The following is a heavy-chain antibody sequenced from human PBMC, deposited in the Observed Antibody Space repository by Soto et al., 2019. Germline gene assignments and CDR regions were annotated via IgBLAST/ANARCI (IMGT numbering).Heavy chain of an antibody. CDR1: GYTFTDYY. CDR3: TRENTENSDGLSDAFDI. CDR2: MNPKSGGA. Sequence: ASVKVSCKTSGYTFTDYYTHWVRQAPGQGLEWMGWMNPKSGGAYFAQKFQGRVTLTRDTSIGTAYIEVNSLTSDDTAVYFCTRENTENSDGLSDAFDIWGQGTPVTVSS. D-gene: IGHD5-18*01. J-gene: IGHJ3*02. V-gene: IGHV1-2*02.